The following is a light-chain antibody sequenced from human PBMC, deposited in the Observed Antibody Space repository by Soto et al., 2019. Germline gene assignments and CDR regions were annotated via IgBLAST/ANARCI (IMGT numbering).Light chain of an antibody. Sequence: IQLTQSPSSLSASVGERVTITCRASQDIAIYLAWYQQKPGEAPKLLIYAASTLYVGVPSRFSGSGSGTDFALTITSLQAEDFATYYCQQLRLYPSTLGGGTKVDI. V-gene: IGKV1-9*01. J-gene: IGKJ4*01. CDR1: QDIAIY. CDR3: QQLRLYPST. CDR2: AAS.